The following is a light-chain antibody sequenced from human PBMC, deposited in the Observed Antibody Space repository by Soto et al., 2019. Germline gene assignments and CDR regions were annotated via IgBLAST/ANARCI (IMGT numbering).Light chain of an antibody. CDR1: QSISSY. J-gene: IGKJ2*01. CDR2: AAS. CDR3: QQSYNTPYT. Sequence: DIQMTQSPSSLSASVGDRVTITCRASQSISSYLNWYQQKPGKAPKLLIYAASSLQSGVPSRFSGSGSGTGFTLTISSLQPADVATYSCQQSYNTPYTFGQGTKLEIK. V-gene: IGKV1-39*01.